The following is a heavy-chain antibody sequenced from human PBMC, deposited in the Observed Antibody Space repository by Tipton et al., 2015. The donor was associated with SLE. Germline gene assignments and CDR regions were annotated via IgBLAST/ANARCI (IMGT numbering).Heavy chain of an antibody. CDR3: AREAYSGSYFDY. CDR2: IKQDGSEK. D-gene: IGHD1-26*01. V-gene: IGHV3-7*01. CDR1: GFTFSSYW. Sequence: SLRLSCAASGFTFSSYWMSWVRQAPGKGLEWVANIKQDGSEKYYVDSVKGRFTISRDNAKSSLYLQMNSLRAEDTAVYYCAREAYSGSYFDYWGQGTLVTVSS. J-gene: IGHJ4*02.